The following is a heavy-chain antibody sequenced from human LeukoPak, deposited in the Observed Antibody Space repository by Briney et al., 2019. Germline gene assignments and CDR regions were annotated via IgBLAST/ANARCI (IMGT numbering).Heavy chain of an antibody. CDR2: IIPIFGTA. CDR3: ARVSYGAGSNWFDP. CDR1: GGTFSSYA. V-gene: IGHV1-69*13. Sequence: ASVKVSCKASGGTFSSYAISWVRQAPGQGLEWMGGIIPIFGTANYAQKFQGRVTITADESTSTAYMELSSLRSEDTAVYYCARVSYGAGSNWFDPWGQGTLVTVSS. D-gene: IGHD3-10*01. J-gene: IGHJ5*02.